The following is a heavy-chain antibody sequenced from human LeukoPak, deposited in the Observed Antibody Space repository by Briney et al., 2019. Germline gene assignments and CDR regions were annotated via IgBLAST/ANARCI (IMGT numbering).Heavy chain of an antibody. Sequence: GGSLRLSCAASGFTFSSYAMHWVRQAPGKGLEWVSVISYDGSNKYYADSVKGRFTISRDNSKNTLYLQMNSLRAEDTAVYYCAKGPYSSSWYLEYWGQGTLVTVSS. CDR2: ISYDGSNK. D-gene: IGHD6-13*01. CDR3: AKGPYSSSWYLEY. V-gene: IGHV3-30*04. CDR1: GFTFSSYA. J-gene: IGHJ4*02.